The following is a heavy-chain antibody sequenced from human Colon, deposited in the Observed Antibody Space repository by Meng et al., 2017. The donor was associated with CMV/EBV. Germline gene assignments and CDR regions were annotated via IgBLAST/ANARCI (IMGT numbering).Heavy chain of an antibody. Sequence: GESLKISCEGSGFRFNSHSMNWVRQAPGKGLEWISYISTSGRDEYYADSVKGRFTISRDNAKNSVSLQMNALRVEDTAVYYCMRDLLPISLIPAAQDYWGQGTLVTVSS. CDR3: MRDLLPISLIPAAQDY. V-gene: IGHV3-21*05. CDR1: GFRFNSHS. CDR2: ISTSGRDE. D-gene: IGHD2-2*01. J-gene: IGHJ4*02.